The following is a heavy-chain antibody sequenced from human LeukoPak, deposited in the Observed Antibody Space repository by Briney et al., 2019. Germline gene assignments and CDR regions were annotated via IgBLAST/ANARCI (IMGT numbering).Heavy chain of an antibody. CDR2: IYHSGST. CDR1: GGSISSSNW. J-gene: IGHJ4*02. CDR3: ARDGWYSSGWQFDY. V-gene: IGHV4-4*02. D-gene: IGHD6-19*01. Sequence: PSGTLSLTCAVSGGSISSSNWWSWVRQPPGKGLEWIGEIYHSGSTNYNPSLKSRVTISVDKSKNQFSLKLGSVTAADTAVYYCARDGWYSSGWQFDYWGQGTLVTVSS.